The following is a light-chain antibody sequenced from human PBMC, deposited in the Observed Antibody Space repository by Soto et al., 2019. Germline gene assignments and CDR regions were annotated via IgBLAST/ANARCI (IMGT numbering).Light chain of an antibody. Sequence: QSVLTQPASLSVSPGQSITISCTGTGSDIGAYNYVSWYQQHPGKAPKLLIFDVRNRPSGVSSRFSGSKSGNTASLTISGLQAEDEADYYCSSYGGSNTLVFGGGTKVTVL. V-gene: IGLV2-14*03. CDR2: DVR. CDR1: GSDIGAYNY. J-gene: IGLJ3*02. CDR3: SSYGGSNTLV.